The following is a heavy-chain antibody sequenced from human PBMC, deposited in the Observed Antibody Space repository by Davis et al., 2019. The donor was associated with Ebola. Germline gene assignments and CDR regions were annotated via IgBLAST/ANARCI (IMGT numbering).Heavy chain of an antibody. CDR3: ARFIAVAGEDY. CDR1: GYTFTSYG. Sequence: AASVKVSCKASGYTFTSYGISWVRQAPGQGLEWMGWISAYNGNTNYAQKLQGRVTMTTDTSTSTAYMELSSLRSEDTAVYYCARFIAVAGEDYWGQGTLVTVSS. J-gene: IGHJ4*02. CDR2: ISAYNGNT. V-gene: IGHV1-18*04. D-gene: IGHD6-19*01.